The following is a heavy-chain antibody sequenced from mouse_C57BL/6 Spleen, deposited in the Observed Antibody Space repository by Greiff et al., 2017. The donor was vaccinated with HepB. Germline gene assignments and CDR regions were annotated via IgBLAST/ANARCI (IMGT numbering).Heavy chain of an antibody. CDR2: IDPNSGGT. D-gene: IGHD1-1*01. Sequence: QVQLQQPGAELVKPGASVKLSCKASGYTFTSYWMHWVKQRPGRGLEWIGRIDPNSGGTKYNEKFKSKATLTVDKPSSTAYMQLSSLTSEDSAVYDCARGQTTVVATRYFDVWGTGTTVTVSS. CDR3: ARGQTTVVATRYFDV. J-gene: IGHJ1*03. CDR1: GYTFTSYW. V-gene: IGHV1-62-3*01.